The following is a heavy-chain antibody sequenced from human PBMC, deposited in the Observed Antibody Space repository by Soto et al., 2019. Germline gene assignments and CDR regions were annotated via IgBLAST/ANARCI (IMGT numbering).Heavy chain of an antibody. V-gene: IGHV1-18*01. CDR2: ISTYNGNT. CDR3: ARDRFDVGATNWFDP. CDR1: GYTFTSYG. Sequence: QVQLVQSGAEVKKPGASVKVSCKASGYTFTSYGISWVRQAPGQGLEWMGWISTYNGNTNYAQKLQGRVTMTTDTSTSTAYMELRSLRSDDTAVYYCARDRFDVGATNWFDPWGQGTLVTVSS. J-gene: IGHJ5*02. D-gene: IGHD1-26*01.